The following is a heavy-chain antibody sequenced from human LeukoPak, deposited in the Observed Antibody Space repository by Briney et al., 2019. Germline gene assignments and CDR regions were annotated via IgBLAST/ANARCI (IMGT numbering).Heavy chain of an antibody. V-gene: IGHV3-30-3*01. CDR3: ARDEYQLPTVYYYYGMDV. J-gene: IGHJ6*02. Sequence: PGGSLRLSCAASGFTFSSYAMHWVRQAPGKGLEWVAVISYDGSNKYYADSVKGRFTISRDNSKNTLYLQMNSLRAEDTAVYYCARDEYQLPTVYYYYGMDVWGQGTTVTVSS. CDR1: GFTFSSYA. D-gene: IGHD2-2*01. CDR2: ISYDGSNK.